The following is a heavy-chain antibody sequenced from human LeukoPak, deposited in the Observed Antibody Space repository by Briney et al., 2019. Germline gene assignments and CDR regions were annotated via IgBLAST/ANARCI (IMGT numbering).Heavy chain of an antibody. CDR2: ISGSGGST. Sequence: TGGSLRLSCAASGFTFSSYAMSWVRQAPGKGLEWVSAISGSGGSTYYADSVKGRFTISRDNSKNTLYLQMNSLRAEDTAVYYCAKDPLNTYNWNYDGRFDYWGQGTLVTVSS. V-gene: IGHV3-23*01. D-gene: IGHD1-7*01. J-gene: IGHJ4*02. CDR1: GFTFSSYA. CDR3: AKDPLNTYNWNYDGRFDY.